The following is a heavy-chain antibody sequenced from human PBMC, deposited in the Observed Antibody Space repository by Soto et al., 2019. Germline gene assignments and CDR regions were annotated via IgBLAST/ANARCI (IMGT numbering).Heavy chain of an antibody. CDR3: AREGMFHYETADYYPSNYGLDV. Sequence: QELLMQSGADMKKPGASVKVSCKSSGFSFTNYYLHWVRQAPGQGPEWMGWIFPKSGGTRSAQRFRDRLTLTTDTSITTAYFERTSLSPDDTAIYFCAREGMFHYETADYYPSNYGLDVWVQGTTVTVPS. CDR2: IFPKSGGT. J-gene: IGHJ6*02. CDR1: GFSFTNYY. D-gene: IGHD3-9*01. V-gene: IGHV1-2*02.